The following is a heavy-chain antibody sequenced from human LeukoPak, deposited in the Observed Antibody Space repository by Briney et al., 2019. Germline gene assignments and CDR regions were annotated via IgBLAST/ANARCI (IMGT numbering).Heavy chain of an antibody. Sequence: PGGSLRLSCAASGFSVSSNYMSWVRQAPGKGLEWVSVIYSSGSTYYADSVKGRFTISRDNYKNTLYLQMNTLRAEDTAVYYCARDLGYNYGYVGAFDIWGQGTLVTVSS. V-gene: IGHV3-66*01. CDR2: IYSSGST. D-gene: IGHD5-18*01. CDR1: GFSVSSNY. J-gene: IGHJ3*02. CDR3: ARDLGYNYGYVGAFDI.